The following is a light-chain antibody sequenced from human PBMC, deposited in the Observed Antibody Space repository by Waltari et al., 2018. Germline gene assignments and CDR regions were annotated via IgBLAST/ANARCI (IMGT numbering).Light chain of an antibody. CDR1: QRVSSY. CDR3: QQRSNWPPIT. CDR2: DAS. Sequence: EIVLTQSPATLSLSPGERATLSCRASQRVSSYLAWYQQKPGQAPRLLIYDASNRATGITARFSGRGSGTDFTLTISSLEPEDFAVYYCQQRSNWPPITFGQGTRLEIK. J-gene: IGKJ5*01. V-gene: IGKV3-11*01.